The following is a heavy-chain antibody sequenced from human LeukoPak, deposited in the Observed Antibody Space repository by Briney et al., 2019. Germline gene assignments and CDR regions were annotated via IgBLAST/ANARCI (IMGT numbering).Heavy chain of an antibody. V-gene: IGHV1-18*01. D-gene: IGHD2-2*03. Sequence: ASVKVSCKASGYTFTSYGISWVRQAPGQGLEWMGWISAYNGNTNYAQKLQGRVTMTTDTSTSTAYMELRSLRSDDTAVYYCARDHWMTHGPGWFDPWGQGTLVTVSS. CDR2: ISAYNGNT. CDR3: ARDHWMTHGPGWFDP. CDR1: GYTFTSYG. J-gene: IGHJ5*02.